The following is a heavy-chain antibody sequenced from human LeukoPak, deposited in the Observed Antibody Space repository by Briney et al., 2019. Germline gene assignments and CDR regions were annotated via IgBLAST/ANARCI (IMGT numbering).Heavy chain of an antibody. V-gene: IGHV3-21*01. CDR1: GFTFSSYS. Sequence: GGSLRLSCAASGFTFSSYSMNWVRQAPGKGLEWVSSISSSSSYIYYADSVKGRFTISRDNAKNSLYLQMNSLRAEDTAVYYCARPMIAGPDTEKHFDYWGQGTLVTVSS. J-gene: IGHJ4*02. D-gene: IGHD3-22*01. CDR2: ISSSSSYI. CDR3: ARPMIAGPDTEKHFDY.